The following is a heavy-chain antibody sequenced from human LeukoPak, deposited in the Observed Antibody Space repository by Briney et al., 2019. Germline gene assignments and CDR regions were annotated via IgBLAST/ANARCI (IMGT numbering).Heavy chain of an antibody. CDR2: ISGSGGST. CDR3: AKGPGWDYDSSGYDYGTQFFQR. D-gene: IGHD3-22*01. CDR1: GFTLSSYA. J-gene: IGHJ1*01. V-gene: IGHV3-23*01. Sequence: RRSLRLSCAASGFTLSSYAMSWVRHAPGKGLEWVSGISGSGGSTYYADSVKGRSTIPRDNPKNTLYLQMNSLRAEDTPVYYFAKGPGWDYDSSGYDYGTQFFQRWGQGTLVTVP.